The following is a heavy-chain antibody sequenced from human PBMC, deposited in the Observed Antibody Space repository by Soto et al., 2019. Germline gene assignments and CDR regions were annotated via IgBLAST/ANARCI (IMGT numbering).Heavy chain of an antibody. V-gene: IGHV3-23*01. CDR2: LSGSGGSA. CDR3: AKTVPRGYSGYDPIDY. J-gene: IGHJ4*02. Sequence: GGSLRLSCAASGFTFSSYAMNWARQAPGKGLEWVSALSGSGGSAYYADSVKGRFTISRDNSKNTLYLQMNSLRAEDTALYYCAKTVPRGYSGYDPIDYWGQGALVTVSS. D-gene: IGHD5-12*01. CDR1: GFTFSSYA.